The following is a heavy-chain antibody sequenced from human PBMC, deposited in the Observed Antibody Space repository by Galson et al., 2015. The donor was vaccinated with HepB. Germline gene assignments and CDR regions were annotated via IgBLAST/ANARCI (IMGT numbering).Heavy chain of an antibody. J-gene: IGHJ4*02. D-gene: IGHD4-17*01. CDR3: ARGMTTVTTVRGGGDY. V-gene: IGHV4-59*12. CDR2: IYYSGST. Sequence: TLSLTCTVSGGSISSYYWSWIRQPPGKGLEWIGYIYYSGSTNYNPSLKSRVTISVDTSKNQFSLKLSSVTAADTAVYYCARGMTTVTTVRGGGDYWGQGTLVTVSS. CDR1: GGSISSYY.